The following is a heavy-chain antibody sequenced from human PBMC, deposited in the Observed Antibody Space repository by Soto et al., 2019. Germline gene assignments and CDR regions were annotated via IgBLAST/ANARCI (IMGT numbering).Heavy chain of an antibody. Sequence: SETLSLTCAVSGYSISSGYYWGWIRQPPGKGLEWIGSIYHSGSTYYNPSLKSRVTISVDTSKNQFSLKLSSVTAADTAVYYCARLSGWPGYYYYYGMDVWGQGTTVTVSS. CDR3: ARLSGWPGYYYYYGMDV. J-gene: IGHJ6*02. CDR1: GYSISSGYY. D-gene: IGHD6-19*01. CDR2: IYHSGST. V-gene: IGHV4-38-2*01.